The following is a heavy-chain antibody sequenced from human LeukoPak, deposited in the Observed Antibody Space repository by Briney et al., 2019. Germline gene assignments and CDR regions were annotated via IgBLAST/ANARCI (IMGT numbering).Heavy chain of an antibody. CDR2: IRYDGSNK. D-gene: IGHD6-13*01. CDR1: GFTFSSYG. V-gene: IGHV3-30*02. J-gene: IGHJ5*02. Sequence: GGSPRLSCAASGFTFSSYGMHWVRQAPGKGLEWVAFIRYDGSNKYYADSVKGRFTISRDNSKDTLYLQMNSLRAEDTAVYYCAKDLEQQPVLDWFDPWGQGTLVTVSS. CDR3: AKDLEQQPVLDWFDP.